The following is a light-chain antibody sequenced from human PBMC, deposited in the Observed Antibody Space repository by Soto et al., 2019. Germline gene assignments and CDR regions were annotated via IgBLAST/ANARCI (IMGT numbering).Light chain of an antibody. Sequence: SYAVTQPPSVSVAPGQTARIMCAGDNIGYKGVHWYQKRPGQAPVLVVYDDSDRPSGIPERFSGSNSGNTASLTISRVEAGDEAEYYCQVWDIGSDHFVFGPGTKLTVL. CDR1: NIGYKG. J-gene: IGLJ1*01. CDR3: QVWDIGSDHFV. CDR2: DDS. V-gene: IGLV3-21*02.